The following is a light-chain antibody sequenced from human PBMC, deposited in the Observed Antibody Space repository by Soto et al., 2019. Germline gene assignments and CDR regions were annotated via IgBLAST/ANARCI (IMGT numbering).Light chain of an antibody. CDR2: GNS. CDR1: SSNIGAGYD. J-gene: IGLJ2*01. V-gene: IGLV1-40*01. CDR3: QSYDSSLSGVV. Sequence: QSVLTQPPSVSGAPGQRVTISCTGSSSNIGAGYDVHWYQQLPGTAPKLLIYGNSNRPSGVPDQFSGSKSGTSASLVITGLQAEDEADYCCQSYDSSLSGVVFGGGTKLTVL.